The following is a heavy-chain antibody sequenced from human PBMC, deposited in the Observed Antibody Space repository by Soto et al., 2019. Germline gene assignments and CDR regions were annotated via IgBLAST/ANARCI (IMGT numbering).Heavy chain of an antibody. CDR1: WYSFSRYW. D-gene: IGHD4-17*01. J-gene: IGHJ6*02. CDR2: IYPGDSDT. CDR3: GGALSAVTPYYYGMDV. V-gene: IGHV5-51*01. Sequence: GGSLNISCKGSWYSFSRYWIGWGRPMPGKGLEWRGIIYPGDSDTRYSPSFQGQVTISADKSISTAYLQGSSLKASDTAMYYCGGALSAVTPYYYGMDVWGQGTTVTVSS.